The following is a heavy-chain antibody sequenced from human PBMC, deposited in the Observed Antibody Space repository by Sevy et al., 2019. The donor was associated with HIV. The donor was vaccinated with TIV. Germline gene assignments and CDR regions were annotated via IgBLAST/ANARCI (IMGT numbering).Heavy chain of an antibody. CDR1: GGSICTSGSY. CDR2: ISYGGIT. V-gene: IGHV4-39*02. J-gene: IGHJ5*02. CDR3: AKIFAH. Sequence: SETLSLTCTVSGGSICTSGSYWGWIRQPPGKGLEWIGDISYGGITNYNPSLRGRVTISRDTSNNHFSLKLSSVTAADTAVYYCAKIFAHWGQGTLVTVSS.